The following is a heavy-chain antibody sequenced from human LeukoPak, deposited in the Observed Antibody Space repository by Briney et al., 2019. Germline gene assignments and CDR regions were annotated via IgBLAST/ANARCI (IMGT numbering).Heavy chain of an antibody. J-gene: IGHJ4*02. Sequence: GGSLRLSCAASGFTFSNYPMNWVRQAPGKGLEWVSSISSSSGYIHYADSVKGRFTISRDHAKNSLYFQMNSLRAEDTAVYYCVREDHYDGSGFPYYYDYWGQGTLVTVSS. D-gene: IGHD3-22*01. CDR3: VREDHYDGSGFPYYYDY. CDR1: GFTFSNYP. V-gene: IGHV3-21*01. CDR2: ISSSSGYI.